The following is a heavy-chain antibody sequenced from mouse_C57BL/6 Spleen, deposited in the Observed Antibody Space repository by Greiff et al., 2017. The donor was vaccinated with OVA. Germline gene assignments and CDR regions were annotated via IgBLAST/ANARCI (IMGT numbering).Heavy chain of an antibody. V-gene: IGHV7-3*01. CDR1: GFTFTDYY. CDR2: IRNKANGYTT. Sequence: EVQRVESGGGLVQPGGSLSLSCAASGFTFTDYYMSWVRQPPGKALEWLGFIRNKANGYTTEYSASVKGRFTISRDNSQSILYLQMNALRAEDSATYYCARYPYYYGSSYLYFDYWGQGTTLTVSS. D-gene: IGHD1-1*01. CDR3: ARYPYYYGSSYLYFDY. J-gene: IGHJ2*01.